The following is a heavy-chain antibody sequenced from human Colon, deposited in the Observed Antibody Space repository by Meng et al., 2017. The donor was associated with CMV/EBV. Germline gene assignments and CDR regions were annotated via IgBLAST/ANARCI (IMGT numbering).Heavy chain of an antibody. Sequence: GGSLRLSCAASGFTFSSYAMHWVRQAPGKGLEWVAVISYDGSNKYYADSVKGRFTISRDNSKNTLYLQMNSLRVEDTAVYYCAKNMAPRRTIKSFYYGMDVWGQGTAVTVSS. J-gene: IGHJ6*02. CDR1: GFTFSSYA. D-gene: IGHD3-9*01. V-gene: IGHV3-30-3*02. CDR3: AKNMAPRRTIKSFYYGMDV. CDR2: ISYDGSNK.